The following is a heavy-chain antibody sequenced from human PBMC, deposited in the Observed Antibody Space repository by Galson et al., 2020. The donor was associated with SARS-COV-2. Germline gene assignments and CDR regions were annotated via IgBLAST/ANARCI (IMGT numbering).Heavy chain of an antibody. CDR2: IYWDDDK. CDR3: AHRQLILGSPIFDY. V-gene: IGHV2-5*02. D-gene: IGHD3-10*01. J-gene: IGHJ4*02. CDR1: GFSLSTSGVG. Sequence: SGPTLVKPTQTLTLTCTFSGFSLSTSGVGVGWIRQPPGKALEWLALIYWDDDKRYSPSLKSRLTITKDTSKNQVVLTMTNMEPVDTATYYCAHRQLILGSPIFDYWGQGTLVTVSS.